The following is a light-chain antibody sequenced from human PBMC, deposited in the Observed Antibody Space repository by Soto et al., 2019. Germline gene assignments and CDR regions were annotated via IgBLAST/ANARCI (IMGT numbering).Light chain of an antibody. J-gene: IGLJ2*01. CDR3: AAWDDSLNGVI. V-gene: IGLV1-44*01. CDR2: YIN. CDR1: SSNIGSNS. Sequence: QSVLTQPPSASGTPGQRVTISCSGSSSNIGSNSVNWFQQFPGAAPKVLIYYINRRPSGVPDRFSGSKSGTSASLAISGLQSEDEADYYCAAWDDSLNGVIFGGGTQLTVL.